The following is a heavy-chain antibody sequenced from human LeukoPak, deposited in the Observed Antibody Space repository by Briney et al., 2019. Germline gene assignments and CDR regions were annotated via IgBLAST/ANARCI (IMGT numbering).Heavy chain of an antibody. CDR2: IKSRADGGTI. V-gene: IGHV3-15*01. CDR1: GFTFSDAW. J-gene: IGHJ4*02. D-gene: IGHD3/OR15-3a*01. CDR3: TTLGLAASDH. Sequence: GGSLRLSCEAAGFTFSDAWMSWVRQPPGKGLEGVGRIKSRADGGTIDYAAPVQDRFTISRDDSRNTIYLHMNSLKTEDSGVYFCTTLGLAASDHWGQGTLVTVSS.